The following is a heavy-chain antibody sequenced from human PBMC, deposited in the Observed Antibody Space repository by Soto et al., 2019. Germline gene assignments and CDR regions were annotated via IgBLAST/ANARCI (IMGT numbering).Heavy chain of an antibody. CDR1: GGSFSGYY. CDR2: IHHSGST. D-gene: IGHD6-13*01. J-gene: IGHJ4*02. V-gene: IGHV4-34*01. CDR3: ARDWIAAAGRPFDY. Sequence: QVQLQQWGAGLLKPSENLSLTCAVYGGSFSGYYWSWIRQPPGKGLEWIGEIHHSGSTNYNPSLKSGGTISVDTSKNELSLKLSSVTAADTAVYYCARDWIAAAGRPFDYWGQGTLVTVSS.